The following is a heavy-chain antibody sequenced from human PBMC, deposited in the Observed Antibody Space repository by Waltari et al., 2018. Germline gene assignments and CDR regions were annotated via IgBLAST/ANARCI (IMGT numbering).Heavy chain of an antibody. J-gene: IGHJ4*02. CDR2: INHSGST. V-gene: IGHV4-34*01. D-gene: IGHD6-19*01. CDR1: GGSFSGYY. Sequence: QVQLQQWGAGLLKPSETLSLTCAVYGGSFSGYYWSWIRQPPGKGLEWIGEINHSGSTNYNPSLKSRVTISVDTSKNQFSLKLSSVTAADTAVYYCARGGWLAHFDYWGQGTLVTVSS. CDR3: ARGGWLAHFDY.